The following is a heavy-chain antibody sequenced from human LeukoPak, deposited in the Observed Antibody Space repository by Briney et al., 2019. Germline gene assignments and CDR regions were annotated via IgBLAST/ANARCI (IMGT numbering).Heavy chain of an antibody. V-gene: IGHV4-30-2*01. CDR2: MYPDGSA. CDR1: GGSISSGGYA. CDR3: AREGLGGLYFDY. D-gene: IGHD3-16*01. Sequence: SETLSLTCAVSGGSISSGGYAWSWIRQTPGKGPEWVGYMYPDGSAYYKSSLKRRVIISLDPSKNQFSLKLNSVTAADTAVYCAREGLGGLYFDYWGQGTLVTVSS. J-gene: IGHJ4*02.